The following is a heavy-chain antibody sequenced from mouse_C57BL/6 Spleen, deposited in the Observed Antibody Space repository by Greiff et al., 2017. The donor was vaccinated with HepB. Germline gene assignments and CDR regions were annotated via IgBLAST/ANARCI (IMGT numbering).Heavy chain of an antibody. CDR3: GREYYSNYWYFDV. V-gene: IGHV1-52*01. CDR1: GYTFTSYW. J-gene: IGHJ1*03. CDR2: IDPSDSET. D-gene: IGHD2-5*01. Sequence: VQLQQPGAELVRPGSSVKLSCKASGYTFTSYWMHWVKQRPIQGLEWIGNIDPSDSETHYNQKFKDKATLTVDKSSSTAYMQLSSLTSEDSAVYYCGREYYSNYWYFDVWGTGTTVTVSS.